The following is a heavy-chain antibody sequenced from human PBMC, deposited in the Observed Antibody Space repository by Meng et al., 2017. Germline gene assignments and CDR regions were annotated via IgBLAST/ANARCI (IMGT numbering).Heavy chain of an antibody. CDR1: GFTFSSYG. D-gene: IGHD6-13*01. V-gene: IGHV3-33*01. CDR2: IWYDGSNK. Sequence: GESLKISCAASGFTFSSYGMHWVRQAPGKGLEWVAVIWYDGSNKYYADSVKGRFIISRDNSKDTLYLQMNSLRAEDTAVYYCAREEDDVHSSSWYLGWFDPWGQGTLVTVSS. CDR3: AREEDDVHSSSWYLGWFDP. J-gene: IGHJ5*02.